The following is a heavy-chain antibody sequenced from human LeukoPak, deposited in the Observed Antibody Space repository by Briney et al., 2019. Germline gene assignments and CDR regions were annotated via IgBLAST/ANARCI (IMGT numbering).Heavy chain of an antibody. CDR3: ASNDILTGYQGGIDY. CDR2: INWNGGST. D-gene: IGHD3-9*01. CDR1: GFTFSSYG. V-gene: IGHV3-20*04. Sequence: GGSLRLSCAASGFTFSSYGMSWVRQAPGRGLEWVSGINWNGGSTGYADSVKGRFTISRDNAKNSLYPQMNSLRAEDTALYYCASNDILTGYQGGIDYWGQGTLVTVSS. J-gene: IGHJ4*02.